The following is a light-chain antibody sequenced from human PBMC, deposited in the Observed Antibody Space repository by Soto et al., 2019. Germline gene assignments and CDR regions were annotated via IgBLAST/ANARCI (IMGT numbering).Light chain of an antibody. CDR2: KAS. V-gene: IGKV1-5*03. CDR3: QQYNSYPFT. Sequence: DIQMTQSPSTLSASVGGRVTITCRASQSISSWLAWYQQKPGKAPKLLIYKASSLESGVPSRFSGSGSGTEFTLTISSLQPDDFATYYCQQYNSYPFTFGPGTKVDIK. J-gene: IGKJ3*01. CDR1: QSISSW.